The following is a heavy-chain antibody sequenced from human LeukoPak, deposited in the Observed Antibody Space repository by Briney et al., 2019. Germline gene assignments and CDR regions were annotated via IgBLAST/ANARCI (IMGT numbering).Heavy chain of an antibody. CDR1: GGSISSYY. Sequence: SETLSLTCTVSGGSISSYYWSWIRQPPGRGLEWIGYIYYSGSTNYNPSLKSRVTISVDTSKNQFSLKVSSVTAADTAVYYCARACSSSWYTSCWFDPWGQGTLVTVSS. D-gene: IGHD6-13*01. J-gene: IGHJ5*02. CDR3: ARACSSSWYTSCWFDP. CDR2: IYYSGST. V-gene: IGHV4-59*01.